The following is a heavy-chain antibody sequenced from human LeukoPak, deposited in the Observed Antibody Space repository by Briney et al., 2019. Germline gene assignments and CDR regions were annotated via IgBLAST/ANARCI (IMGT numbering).Heavy chain of an antibody. CDR3: ARDQYCSGGSCLRGMDV. J-gene: IGHJ6*02. V-gene: IGHV1-69*13. CDR2: IIPIFGTA. Sequence: SAKVSCKASGGTFSSYAISWVRQAPGQGLEWMGGIIPIFGTANYAQKFQGRVTITADESTSTAYMELSSLRSEDTAVYYCARDQYCSGGSCLRGMDVWGQGTTVTVSS. D-gene: IGHD2-15*01. CDR1: GGTFSSYA.